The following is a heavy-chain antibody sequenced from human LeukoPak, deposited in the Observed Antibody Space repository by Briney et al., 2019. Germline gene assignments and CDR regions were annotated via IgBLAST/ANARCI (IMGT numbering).Heavy chain of an antibody. CDR2: INAHNGNT. CDR3: AREGTLNMDV. Sequence: AASVKVSCKSSGYTFTSYGISRVRQAPGQGLEWMGWINAHNGNTNYAEKLQGRVTMTTDTSTSTAYMELRSLRSDDTAVYYCAREGTLNMDVWGKGTTVTISS. D-gene: IGHD1-1*01. CDR1: GYTFTSYG. J-gene: IGHJ6*03. V-gene: IGHV1-18*01.